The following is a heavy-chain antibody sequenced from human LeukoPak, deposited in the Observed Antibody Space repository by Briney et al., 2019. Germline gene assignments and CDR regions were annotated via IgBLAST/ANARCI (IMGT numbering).Heavy chain of an antibody. V-gene: IGHV4-39*01. Sequence: SETLSLTCTVSGGSISSSSNYWGWIRQPPGKGLEWIGSISNSGSSYYNPSLKSRVTILVDTSKNQFSLKLSSVTAADTAVYYCARQYDSSGYYYFDYWGQGTLATVSS. CDR1: GGSISSSSNY. J-gene: IGHJ4*02. D-gene: IGHD3-22*01. CDR2: ISNSGSS. CDR3: ARQYDSSGYYYFDY.